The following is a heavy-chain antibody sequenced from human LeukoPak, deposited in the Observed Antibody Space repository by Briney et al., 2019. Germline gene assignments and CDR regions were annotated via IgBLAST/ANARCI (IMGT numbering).Heavy chain of an antibody. CDR1: GFTFSNYA. Sequence: GGSLRLSCAASGFTFSNYAMSWVRQAPGKGLEWVSSISGNGGSTYYADSVKGRFTVSRDSSKNTLYLQMNSLRAEDTAVYYCAKAWGVDYSWFFFDSWGQGTLVTVSS. CDR2: ISGNGGST. J-gene: IGHJ4*02. V-gene: IGHV3-23*01. CDR3: AKAWGVDYSWFFFDS. D-gene: IGHD4-11*01.